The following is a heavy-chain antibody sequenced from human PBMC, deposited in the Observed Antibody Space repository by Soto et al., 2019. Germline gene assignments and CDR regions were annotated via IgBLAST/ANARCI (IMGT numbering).Heavy chain of an antibody. CDR3: ARGYNWHYGRGAGSLLFDY. Sequence: TLSLTFTVSGDSISSGEYYWSLIRQSPGKGLEWIGYIYYSGSTYYNPSLKSRITMSVDTSKNQFSLKLSSVTAADTAVYYCARGYNWHYGRGAGSLLFDYCGHRTLVTVSS. CDR1: GDSISSGEYY. V-gene: IGHV4-30-4*01. J-gene: IGHJ4*01. CDR2: IYYSGST. D-gene: IGHD1-7*01.